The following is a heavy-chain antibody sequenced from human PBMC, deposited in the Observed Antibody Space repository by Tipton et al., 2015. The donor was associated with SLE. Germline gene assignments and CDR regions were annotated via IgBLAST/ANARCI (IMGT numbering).Heavy chain of an antibody. J-gene: IGHJ1*01. V-gene: IGHV3-48*03. D-gene: IGHD4-17*01. Sequence: SLRLSCAASGFTFSSYEMNWVRLAPGKGLGWVSYICGSGCAIYYADSVKGRFTISRDNAKNSLYLQMNSLRAEDTAVYYCATMYGDYASYFQHWGRGTLVTVSS. CDR2: ICGSGCAI. CDR3: ATMYGDYASYFQH. CDR1: GFTFSSYE.